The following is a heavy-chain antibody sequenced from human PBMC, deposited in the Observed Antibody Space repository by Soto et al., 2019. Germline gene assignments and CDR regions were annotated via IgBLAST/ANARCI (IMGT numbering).Heavy chain of an antibody. Sequence: EVQLVQSGAEVKKPGESLKISCKGSGYSFTSYWIGWVRQMPGKGLEWMGIIYPGDSDTRYSPSFQGQVTISADKSISTAYLQWSSLKASDTAMYYCARLNPSYGGNSRLGGMDVWGQGTTVTVSS. V-gene: IGHV5-51*01. CDR3: ARLNPSYGGNSRLGGMDV. CDR1: GYSFTSYW. J-gene: IGHJ6*02. CDR2: IYPGDSDT. D-gene: IGHD2-21*02.